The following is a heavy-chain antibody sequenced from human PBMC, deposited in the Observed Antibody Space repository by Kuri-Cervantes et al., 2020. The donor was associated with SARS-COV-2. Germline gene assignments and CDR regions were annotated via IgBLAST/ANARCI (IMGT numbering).Heavy chain of an antibody. CDR1: GFIFSDYF. V-gene: IGHV3-30-3*01. D-gene: IGHD3/OR15-3a*01. CDR3: ARDWAGTEGFDAFDI. CDR2: ISYDASNK. J-gene: IGHJ3*02. Sequence: GESLKISCAASGFIFSDYFLHWVRQAPGKGLEWVAVISYDASNKYYADSVKGRFTISRDNAKNSLYLQMNSLRAEDTAVYYCARDWAGTEGFDAFDIWGQGTMVTVSS.